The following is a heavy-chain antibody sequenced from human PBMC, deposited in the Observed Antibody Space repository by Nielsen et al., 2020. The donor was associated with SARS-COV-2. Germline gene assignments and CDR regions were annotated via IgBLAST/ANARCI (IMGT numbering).Heavy chain of an antibody. CDR3: TRAIVGYYYDSSGYSYYFDY. V-gene: IGHV3-49*04. D-gene: IGHD3-22*01. J-gene: IGHJ4*02. CDR1: GFTFGDYA. CDR2: IRSKAYGGTT. Sequence: GESLKISCTASGFTFGDYAMSWVRQAPGKGLEWVGFIRSKAYGGTTEYAASVKGRFTISRDDSKSIAYLQMNSLKTEDTAVYYCTRAIVGYYYDSSGYSYYFDYWGQGTLVTVSS.